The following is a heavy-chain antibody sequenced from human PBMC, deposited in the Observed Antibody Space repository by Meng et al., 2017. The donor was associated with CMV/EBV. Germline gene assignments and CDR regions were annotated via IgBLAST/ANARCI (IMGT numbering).Heavy chain of an antibody. CDR2: INHSGST. CDR3: ARESMVRGED. CDR1: VGSFSGYY. V-gene: IGHV4-34*01. J-gene: IGHJ4*02. D-gene: IGHD3-10*01. Sequence: QVQLQQWGAGLLKPSETLSLTCAVYVGSFSGYYWSWIRQPPGKGLEWIGEINHSGSTNYNPSLKSRVTISVDTSKNQFSLKLSSVTAADTAVYYCARESMVRGEDWGQGTLVTVSS.